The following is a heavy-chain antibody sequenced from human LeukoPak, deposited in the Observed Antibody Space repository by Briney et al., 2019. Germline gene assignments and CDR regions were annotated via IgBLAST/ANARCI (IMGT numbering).Heavy chain of an antibody. V-gene: IGHV4-59*01. CDR2: IYYSGST. Sequence: SETLSLTCTVSGGSISSYYWSWIRQPPGKGLEWIGYIYYSGSTNYNPSLKRRVTISVDTSKNQFSLKLSSVTAADTAVYYCAREIEMTPAYFDYWGQGTLVTVSS. J-gene: IGHJ4*02. CDR3: AREIEMTPAYFDY. CDR1: GGSISSYY.